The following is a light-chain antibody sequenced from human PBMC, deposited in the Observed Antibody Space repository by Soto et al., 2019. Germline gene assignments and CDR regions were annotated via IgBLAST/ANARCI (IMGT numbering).Light chain of an antibody. V-gene: IGKV3D-15*01. J-gene: IGKJ1*01. Sequence: EIVMTQSPATLSVSPGERVTLSCRSSQSISSNLGWYQQKPGQAPRLLIYGASTRATGIPARFSGSGSGTEFTLTISSLQSEDLAVYYCQQYNDRPPWTFGQGTKVDIK. CDR3: QQYNDRPPWT. CDR2: GAS. CDR1: QSISSN.